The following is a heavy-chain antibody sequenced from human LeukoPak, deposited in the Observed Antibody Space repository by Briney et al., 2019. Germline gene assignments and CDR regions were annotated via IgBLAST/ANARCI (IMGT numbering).Heavy chain of an antibody. CDR1: GGSISSNNYY. J-gene: IGHJ4*02. CDR2: LYYSGSA. Sequence: SETLSLTCTVSGGSISSNNYYWGWIRQPPGKGLEWIGSLYYSGSAYYNPSLKSRVTISVDASKNQFSLKLSSVTAADTGVYYCARTCDYIWGSFRSHSFDSWGQGTLVTVSS. V-gene: IGHV4-39*01. D-gene: IGHD3-16*02. CDR3: ARTCDYIWGSFRSHSFDS.